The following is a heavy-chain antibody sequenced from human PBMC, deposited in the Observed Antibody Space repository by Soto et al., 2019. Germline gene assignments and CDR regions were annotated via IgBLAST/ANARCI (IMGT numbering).Heavy chain of an antibody. J-gene: IGHJ5*02. Sequence: SEDPSLTCTVSGGSISSYYWSWIRQPPGKGLEWIGYIYYSGSTNYNPSLKSRVTISVDTSKNQFSLKLSSVTAADTAVYYCARLPMVRGVITYSWFDPWGQGTLVTVSS. CDR3: ARLPMVRGVITYSWFDP. CDR2: IYYSGST. V-gene: IGHV4-59*01. D-gene: IGHD3-10*01. CDR1: GGSISSYY.